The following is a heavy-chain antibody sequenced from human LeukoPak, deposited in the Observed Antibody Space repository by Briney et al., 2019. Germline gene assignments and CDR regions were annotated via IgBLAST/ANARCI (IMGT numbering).Heavy chain of an antibody. D-gene: IGHD6-19*01. CDR2: ISSSGTTI. CDR1: GFTFSDYY. CDR3: ATVGGFALPGSRWFDP. V-gene: IGHV3-11*01. J-gene: IGHJ5*02. Sequence: GGSLRLSCAASGFTFSDYYMSWIRQAPGKGLEWVSYISSSGTTIYYVDSVKGRFTISRDNAKNSLYLHMNSLRAEDTAVYCCATVGGFALPGSRWFDPWGQGTLVTVSS.